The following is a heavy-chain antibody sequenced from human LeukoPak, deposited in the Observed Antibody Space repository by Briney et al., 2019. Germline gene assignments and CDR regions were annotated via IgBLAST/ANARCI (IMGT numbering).Heavy chain of an antibody. CDR2: FYYSGST. J-gene: IGHJ4*02. V-gene: IGHV4-39*07. CDR1: GGSISSSSYY. D-gene: IGHD3-10*01. Sequence: SETLSLTCTVSGGSISSSSYYWGWIRQPPGKGLEWIGTFYYSGSTYYNPSLKSRVTFSVDTSKKQFSLKLTSVTAADTAMYYCARMGLGGHGEFDYWGQGTLVTVSS. CDR3: ARMGLGGHGEFDY.